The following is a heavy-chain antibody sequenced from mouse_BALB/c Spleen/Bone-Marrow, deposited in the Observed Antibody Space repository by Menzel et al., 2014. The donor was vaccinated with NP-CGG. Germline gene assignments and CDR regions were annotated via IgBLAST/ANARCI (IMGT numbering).Heavy chain of an antibody. CDR1: GYTFTSYY. CDR3: TTSGGYNWFAY. J-gene: IGHJ3*01. Sequence: QVQLQQSGAELVKPGASVKLSCKASGYTFTSYYMYWVKQRPGQGLEWIGEINPSNGGADFNEKFKIKATLTVDKSSSTAYMQLSSLTSEDSAVYYCTTSGGYNWFAYWGQGTLVTVSA. CDR2: INPSNGGA. V-gene: IGHV1S81*02. D-gene: IGHD2-2*01.